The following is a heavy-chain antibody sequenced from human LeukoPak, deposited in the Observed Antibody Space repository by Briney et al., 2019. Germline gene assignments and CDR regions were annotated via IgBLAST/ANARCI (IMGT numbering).Heavy chain of an antibody. V-gene: IGHV3-9*01. CDR2: ISWNSGSI. D-gene: IGHD5-18*01. CDR3: AKDVRGGYRSRTWYYFDY. J-gene: IGHJ4*02. Sequence: GRSLRLSCAASGFTFEDYAMHWVRQAPGKGLEGVSGISWNSGSIGYADSVKGRFTISRDNAKNYLYLQMNSLRDEDTALYYCAKDVRGGYRSRTWYYFDYWGQGTLVTVSS. CDR1: GFTFEDYA.